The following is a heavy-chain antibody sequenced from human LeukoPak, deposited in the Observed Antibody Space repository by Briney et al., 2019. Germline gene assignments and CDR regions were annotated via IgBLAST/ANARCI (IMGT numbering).Heavy chain of an antibody. Sequence: GGSLRLSCAASEFTFSSYAMSWVRQAPGKGLEWVSSINSDGSSTSYADSVKGRFTISRDNAKNTLNLQMNSLRAEDTAVYYCARGASGYSYGWGQGTLVTVSS. V-gene: IGHV3-74*01. CDR3: ARGASGYSYG. CDR2: INSDGSST. D-gene: IGHD5-18*01. J-gene: IGHJ4*02. CDR1: EFTFSSYA.